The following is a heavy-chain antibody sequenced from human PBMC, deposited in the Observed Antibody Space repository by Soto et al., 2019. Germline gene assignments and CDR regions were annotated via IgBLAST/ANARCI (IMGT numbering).Heavy chain of an antibody. CDR1: GGSFSGYY. CDR2: INHSGST. D-gene: IGHD4-17*01. CDR3: ARGRRTAVTIDY. V-gene: IGHV4-34*01. Sequence: PSETLSLTCAVYGGSFSGYYWSWIRQPPGKGLEWIGEINHSGSTNYNPSLKSRVTISVDTSKNQFSLKLSSVTAADTAVYYCARGRRTAVTIDYWGQGTRVTVSS. J-gene: IGHJ4*02.